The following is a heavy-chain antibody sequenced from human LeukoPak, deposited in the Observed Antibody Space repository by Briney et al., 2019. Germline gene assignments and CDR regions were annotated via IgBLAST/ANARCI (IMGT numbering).Heavy chain of an antibody. CDR2: FDPEDGET. CDR1: GYTLTELS. D-gene: IGHD3-3*01. V-gene: IGHV1-24*01. Sequence: SVKVSCKVSGYTLTELSMHWVRQAPGKGLEWMGGFDPEDGETIYAQKFQGRVTMTEDTSTDTAYMELSSLRSEDTAVYYRATPPITIFGVVRGGWFDPWGQGTLVTVSS. J-gene: IGHJ5*02. CDR3: ATPPITIFGVVRGGWFDP.